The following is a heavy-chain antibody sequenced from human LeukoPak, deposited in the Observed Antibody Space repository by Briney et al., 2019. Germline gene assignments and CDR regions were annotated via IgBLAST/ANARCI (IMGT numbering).Heavy chain of an antibody. V-gene: IGHV3-23*01. CDR3: AKDLIKYYYESSGAYYFDY. CDR1: GFTFSSYA. Sequence: GGSLRLSCAASGFTFSSYAMSWVRQAPGKGLEWVSAISGSGGSTYYADSVKGRFTISRDNSKNTLYLQMNSLRAEDTAVYYCAKDLIKYYYESSGAYYFDYWGQGTLVTVSS. J-gene: IGHJ4*02. D-gene: IGHD3-22*01. CDR2: ISGSGGST.